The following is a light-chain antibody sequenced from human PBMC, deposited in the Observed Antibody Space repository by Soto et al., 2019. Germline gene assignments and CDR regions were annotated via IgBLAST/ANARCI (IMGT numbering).Light chain of an antibody. J-gene: IGLJ2*01. CDR2: STT. Sequence: QAVVTQEPSLTVSPGGTVTLTCASSTGAVTSGYYPNWFQQKPGQAPRALIYSTTEKHSWTPARFSGSLLGGKAALTLSGVQPEDEAEYYCLLYFGGTRVFGGGTKLIVL. CDR3: LLYFGGTRV. V-gene: IGLV7-43*01. CDR1: TGAVTSGYY.